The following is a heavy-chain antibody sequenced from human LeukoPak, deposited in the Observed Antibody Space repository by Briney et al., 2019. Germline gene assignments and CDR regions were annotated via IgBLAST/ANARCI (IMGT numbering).Heavy chain of an antibody. CDR2: IRSKANSYAT. Sequence: GGSLKLSCAASGFTFSDSAMHWVRQASGKGLEWVGRIRSKANSYATAYAASVKGRFTISRDDSKNTAYLQMNSLKTEDTAVYYCTTLSLGYCSSTSCSFPYYYYYMDVWGKGTTVTVSS. J-gene: IGHJ6*03. V-gene: IGHV3-73*01. CDR1: GFTFSDSA. D-gene: IGHD2-2*01. CDR3: TTLSLGYCSSTSCSFPYYYYYMDV.